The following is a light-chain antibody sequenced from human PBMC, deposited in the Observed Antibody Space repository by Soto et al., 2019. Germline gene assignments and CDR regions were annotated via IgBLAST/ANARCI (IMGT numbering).Light chain of an antibody. CDR3: QQYGYTPIT. Sequence: EIVLTQSPGTLSLSPGQRATLFCRASQSIISNYIAWYQQKPGQAPRLLIFAASARATGIPDRFSGGGSVRDFTLTISRLEPEDFAVYCCQQYGYTPITFGQGTRLEIK. CDR1: QSIISNY. J-gene: IGKJ5*01. CDR2: AAS. V-gene: IGKV3-20*01.